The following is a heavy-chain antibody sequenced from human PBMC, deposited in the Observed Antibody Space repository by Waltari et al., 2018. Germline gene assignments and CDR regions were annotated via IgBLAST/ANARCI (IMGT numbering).Heavy chain of an antibody. CDR1: GGPISSSSYY. CDR3: ARQFTISGVTPFDY. V-gene: IGHV4-39*07. J-gene: IGHJ4*02. Sequence: QLQLQESGPGLVKPSETLFLTCTVSGGPISSSSYYWGWIRQPPGKGLEWIGSIYYSGSTYYNPSLKSRVTISVDTSKNQFSLNLSSVTAADTAVYYCARQFTISGVTPFDYWGQGTLVTVSS. CDR2: IYYSGST. D-gene: IGHD3-3*01.